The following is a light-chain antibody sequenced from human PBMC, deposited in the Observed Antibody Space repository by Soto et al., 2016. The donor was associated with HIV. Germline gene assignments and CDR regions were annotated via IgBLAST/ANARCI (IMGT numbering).Light chain of an antibody. V-gene: IGKV1-39*01. J-gene: IGKJ1*01. CDR2: AAS. Sequence: DIQMTQSPSSLSASVGDRVTITCRASQSISTYLNWYQQKPGKAPQLLIYAASSLQSGVPSRFSGSGSGTDFSLTISNLQPEDFATYHCQQSSRTPRTFGQGTKVEI. CDR3: QQSSRTPRT. CDR1: QSISTY.